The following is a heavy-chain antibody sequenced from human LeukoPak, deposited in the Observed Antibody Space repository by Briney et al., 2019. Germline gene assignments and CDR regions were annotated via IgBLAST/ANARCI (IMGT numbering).Heavy chain of an antibody. CDR2: ISTSGGST. D-gene: IGHD1-20*01. V-gene: IGHV3-23*01. CDR1: GFTFSSYA. CDR3: AKQFLIGTTRGYFDY. J-gene: IGHJ4*02. Sequence: GGSLRLSCAASGFTFSSYAMSWVRQAPGKGLEWVSAISTSGGSTYYADSVKGRFTISKDNSKNTLYLQMNSLRAEDTAVYYCAKQFLIGTTRGYFDYWGQGTLVTVSS.